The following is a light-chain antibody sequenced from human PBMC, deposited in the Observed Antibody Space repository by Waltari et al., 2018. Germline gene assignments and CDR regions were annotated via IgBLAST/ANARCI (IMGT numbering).Light chain of an antibody. CDR3: QHYVRLPAT. J-gene: IGKJ1*01. Sequence: EIVLTQSPGSLSSSPGERVTLSCRASQSVSRALAWYQQKPGQAPRLLIFGASNRATGIPDRFSGSGSETDFSLTISRLEPEDFAVYYCQHYVRLPATF. CDR1: QSVSRA. V-gene: IGKV3-20*01. CDR2: GAS.